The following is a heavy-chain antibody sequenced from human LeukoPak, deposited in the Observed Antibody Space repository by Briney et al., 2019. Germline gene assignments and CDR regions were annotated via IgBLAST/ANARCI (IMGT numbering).Heavy chain of an antibody. CDR2: IYYSGST. CDR1: GGSISSYY. D-gene: IGHD4-23*01. Sequence: PSETLSLTCTVSGGSISSYYWSWLRQPPGKGLEWIGYIYYSGSTNYNPSLKSRVTMSVDTSKNQFSLKLSSVTAADTAVYYCARDPEGGNSPFDYWGQGTLVTVSS. V-gene: IGHV4-59*01. CDR3: ARDPEGGNSPFDY. J-gene: IGHJ4*02.